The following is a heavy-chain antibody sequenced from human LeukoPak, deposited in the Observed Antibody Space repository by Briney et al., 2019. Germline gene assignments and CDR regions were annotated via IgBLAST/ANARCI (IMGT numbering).Heavy chain of an antibody. D-gene: IGHD6-19*01. CDR2: ITSQLNSYAT. CDR3: TGGSGWYSPDY. CDR1: GFTFSGSV. J-gene: IGHJ4*02. Sequence: PGGSLRLSCAASGFTFSGSVMHWVRQASGKGLEWVGRITSQLNSYATVYAASVTGRFTISSDDSKNTAYLQMNSLKTEDTAVYYCTGGSGWYSPDYWGQGTLVTVSS. V-gene: IGHV3-73*01.